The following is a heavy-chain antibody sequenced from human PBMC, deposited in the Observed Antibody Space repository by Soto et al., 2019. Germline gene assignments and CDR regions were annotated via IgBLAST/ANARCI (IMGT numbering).Heavy chain of an antibody. CDR2: ISWNSGSI. Sequence: PGGSLRLSCAASGFTFDDYAMHWVRQAPGKGLEWVSGISWNSGSIGYADSVKGRFTISRDNAKNSLYLQMNSLRAEDTALYYCSCYCAASRLHPDDFDIWGQGTTVTVSS. CDR3: SCYCAASRLHPDDFDI. CDR1: GFTFDDYA. V-gene: IGHV3-9*01. J-gene: IGHJ3*02. D-gene: IGHD2-21*01.